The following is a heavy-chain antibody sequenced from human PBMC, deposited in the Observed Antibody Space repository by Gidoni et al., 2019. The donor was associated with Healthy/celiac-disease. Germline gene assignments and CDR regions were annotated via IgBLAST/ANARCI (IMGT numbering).Heavy chain of an antibody. CDR1: GFTFSNSW. CDR3: TTEGLLWFGESPHFDY. D-gene: IGHD3-10*01. CDR2: IKSKTDGETT. V-gene: IGHV3-15*01. Sequence: EVQLVESGGGLVRPGGSRRLSCAASGFTFSNSWMSWVRQAPGKGLEWVGRIKSKTDGETTDYAAPVKGRFTISRDDSKNTLYLQMNSLKTEDTAVYYCTTEGLLWFGESPHFDYWGQGTLVTVSS. J-gene: IGHJ4*02.